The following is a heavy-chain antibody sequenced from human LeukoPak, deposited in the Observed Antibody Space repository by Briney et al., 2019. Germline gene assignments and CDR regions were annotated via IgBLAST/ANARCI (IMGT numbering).Heavy chain of an antibody. Sequence: SETLSLTCAVYGGSFSGYYWSWIRQPPGKGLEWIGEINHSGSTNYNPSLKSRVTISVDTSKNQFSLKLSSVTAADTAVYYCARATQLRRNDYWGQGTLVTVSS. D-gene: IGHD1-1*01. V-gene: IGHV4-34*01. J-gene: IGHJ4*02. CDR1: GGSFSGYY. CDR2: INHSGST. CDR3: ARATQLRRNDY.